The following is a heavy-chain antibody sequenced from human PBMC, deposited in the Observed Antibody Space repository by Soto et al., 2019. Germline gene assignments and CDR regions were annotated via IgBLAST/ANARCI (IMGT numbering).Heavy chain of an antibody. CDR3: SRHLGGSYSVYY. Sequence: SETLSLTCTVSGGSISSSRYYWGWIRQPPGKGLEWIGSIYYSGFIYYNPSLKSRLTIPVDTSKNQFSLKLSSVTAADTAVYYFSRHLGGSYSVYYWGQGTLVTVSS. J-gene: IGHJ4*02. D-gene: IGHD6-19*01. CDR1: GGSISSSRYY. V-gene: IGHV4-39*01. CDR2: IYYSGFI.